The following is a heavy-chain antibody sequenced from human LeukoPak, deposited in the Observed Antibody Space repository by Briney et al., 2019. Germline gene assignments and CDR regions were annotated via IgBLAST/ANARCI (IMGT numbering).Heavy chain of an antibody. CDR3: ARELKELLWFGEYHYGMDV. Sequence: PSETLSLTCTVSGGSISSYYWSWIRQPPGKGLEWIGYIYYSGSTNYNPSLKSRVTISVDTSKNQFSLKLSSVTAADTAVYYCARELKELLWFGEYHYGMDVWGQGTTVTVSS. J-gene: IGHJ6*02. V-gene: IGHV4-59*01. D-gene: IGHD3-10*01. CDR1: GGSISSYY. CDR2: IYYSGST.